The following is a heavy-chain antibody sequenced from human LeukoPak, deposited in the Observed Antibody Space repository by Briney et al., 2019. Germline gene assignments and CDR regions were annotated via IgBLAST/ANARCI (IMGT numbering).Heavy chain of an antibody. Sequence: ASVKVSFKASGYTFTSYGISWVRQAPGQGLEWMGWISAYNSNTNYAQKLQGRVTMTTDTSTSTAYMELRSLRSDETAVYYCARDSVWFGELSFDYWGQGTLVTVSS. CDR1: GYTFTSYG. D-gene: IGHD3-10*01. CDR3: ARDSVWFGELSFDY. CDR2: ISAYNSNT. J-gene: IGHJ4*02. V-gene: IGHV1-18*01.